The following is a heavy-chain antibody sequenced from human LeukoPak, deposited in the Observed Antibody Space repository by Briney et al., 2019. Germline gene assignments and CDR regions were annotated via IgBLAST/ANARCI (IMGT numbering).Heavy chain of an antibody. V-gene: IGHV3-74*01. CDR3: AKDVMVRGVIRPDY. Sequence: GGSLRLSCAASGFTFSSYWMHWVRQAPGKGLVWVARINSDGSSTSYADSVKGRFTISRDNAKNTLYLQMNSLRAEDTAVYYCAKDVMVRGVIRPDYWGQGTLVTVSS. CDR2: INSDGSST. D-gene: IGHD3-10*01. CDR1: GFTFSSYW. J-gene: IGHJ4*02.